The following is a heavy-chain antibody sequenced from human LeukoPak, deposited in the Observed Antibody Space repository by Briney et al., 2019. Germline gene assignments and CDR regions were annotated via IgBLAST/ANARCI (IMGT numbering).Heavy chain of an antibody. J-gene: IGHJ4*02. Sequence: SSETLSLTCTVSGYSISSGYYWGWIRQPPGKGLEWIGSIYHSGSTYYNPSLKSRVTISVDTSKNQFSLKLSSVTAADTAVYYCARDGYSGSDALWGQGTLVTVSS. D-gene: IGHD5-12*01. CDR2: IYHSGST. V-gene: IGHV4-38-2*02. CDR3: ARDGYSGSDAL. CDR1: GYSISSGYY.